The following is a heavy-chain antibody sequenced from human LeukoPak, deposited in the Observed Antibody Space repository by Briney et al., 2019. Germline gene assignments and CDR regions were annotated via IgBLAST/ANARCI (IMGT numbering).Heavy chain of an antibody. J-gene: IGHJ4*02. CDR2: ISGSGNTM. V-gene: IGHV3-48*03. D-gene: IGHD6-19*01. CDR3: AKDRLSGFSGGVIDY. CDR1: GFSFSSYE. Sequence: GGSLRLSCAASGFSFSSYEMSWVRQAPGKGLEWVSYISGSGNTMYYADSVKGRFTISRDNAKNSLYLQVNSLRAEDMALYYCAKDRLSGFSGGVIDYWGQGTLVTVSS.